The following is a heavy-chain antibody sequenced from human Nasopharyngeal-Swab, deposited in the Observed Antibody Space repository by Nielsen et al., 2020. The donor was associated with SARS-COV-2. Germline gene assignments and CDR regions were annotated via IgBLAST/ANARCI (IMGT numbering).Heavy chain of an antibody. D-gene: IGHD2/OR15-2a*01. CDR2: TYYSGST. V-gene: IGHV4-30-4*01. Sequence: SETLSLTCAVYGGSFSGYYWSWIRQPPGKGLEWIGYTYYSGSTYYNPSLKSRVTISVDTSKNQFSLKLSSVTAADTAVYYCARAFSTDGAFDIWGQGTMVTVSS. J-gene: IGHJ3*02. CDR1: GGSFSGYY. CDR3: ARAFSTDGAFDI.